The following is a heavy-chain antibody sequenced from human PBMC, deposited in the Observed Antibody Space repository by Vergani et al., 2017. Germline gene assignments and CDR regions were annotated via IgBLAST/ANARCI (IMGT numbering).Heavy chain of an antibody. V-gene: IGHV3-33*08. CDR2: TWYDGNNK. D-gene: IGHD1-14*01. Sequence: VQLLESGGSLKQPGGSVRLSCAASGFTFSTYAMHWVRQAPGKGLEGVAVTWYDGNNKQYADSVKGRFTISRDNSKSTMYLQMNSLRDEDTGVYYCARDLRLLYNRFDPWGQGTLVTVSS. J-gene: IGHJ5*02. CDR1: GFTFSTYA. CDR3: ARDLRLLYNRFDP.